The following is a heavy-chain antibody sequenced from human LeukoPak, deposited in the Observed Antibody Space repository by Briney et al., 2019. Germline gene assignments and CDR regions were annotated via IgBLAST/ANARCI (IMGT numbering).Heavy chain of an antibody. V-gene: IGHV1-69*05. D-gene: IGHD6-19*01. Sequence: SVKVSCKASGGTFSSYAISWVRQAPGQGLEWMGGIIPIFGTANYAQKFQGRVTITTDESTSTAYMELSSLRSEDTAVYYCASHLGYSSGWYYFDYWGQGTLVIVSS. J-gene: IGHJ4*02. CDR3: ASHLGYSSGWYYFDY. CDR2: IIPIFGTA. CDR1: GGTFSSYA.